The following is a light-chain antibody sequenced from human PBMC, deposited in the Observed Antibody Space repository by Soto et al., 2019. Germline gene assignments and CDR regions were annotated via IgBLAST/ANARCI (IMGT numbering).Light chain of an antibody. CDR1: RTLSINS. V-gene: IGKV3-20*01. CDR3: QQYDASPLT. J-gene: IGKJ3*01. Sequence: EIVLTQSPGTLSLSPGERATLSCRASRTLSINSLAWYQQKPGQAPRLLIYAASTRATDIPERFSGSGSGTDFTFSISSLEPDDLALYYCQQYDASPLTFGPGTTVEIK. CDR2: AAS.